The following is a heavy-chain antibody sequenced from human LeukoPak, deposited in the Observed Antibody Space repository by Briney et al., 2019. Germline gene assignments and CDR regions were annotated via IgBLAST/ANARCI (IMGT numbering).Heavy chain of an antibody. CDR2: INKDGSST. J-gene: IGHJ1*01. D-gene: IGHD4-17*01. CDR3: ARPLYGDFAKYFQR. V-gene: IGHV3-74*01. CDR1: GFIFSNYA. Sequence: GGSLRLSCAASGFIFSNYAMSWVRQAPGKGLVWVSHINKDGSSTSYADSVKGRFTISRDNAKNTLYLQMSSLRAEDTALYYCARPLYGDFAKYFQRWGQGTLVTVSS.